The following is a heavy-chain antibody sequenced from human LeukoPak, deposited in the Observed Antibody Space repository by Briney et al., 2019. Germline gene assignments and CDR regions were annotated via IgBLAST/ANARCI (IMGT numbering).Heavy chain of an antibody. CDR3: ARDGVLRGLEVFDT. Sequence: GGSLRLSCAASGFTFSTYSMNWVRQAPGKGLEWVSYISSRSLTILYVDSVKGRFTISRDNAKDSLYLQMNSLRDEDTAVYYCARDGVLRGLEVFDTWGQGTMVTVSS. CDR2: ISSRSLTI. CDR1: GFTFSTYS. J-gene: IGHJ3*02. D-gene: IGHD3-10*01. V-gene: IGHV3-48*02.